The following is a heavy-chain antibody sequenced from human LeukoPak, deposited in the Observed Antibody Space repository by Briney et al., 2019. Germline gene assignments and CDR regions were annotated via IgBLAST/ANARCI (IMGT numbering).Heavy chain of an antibody. Sequence: SETLSLTCTVSGGSIRNYYWSWIRQPAGKGLEWIGHIYTSASTNYNPSLRSRVTMSLDTSKNQFSLELNSVTAADTAAYYCARVDTSGWHYFDDWGQGTLVTVSS. CDR2: IYTSAST. V-gene: IGHV4-4*07. J-gene: IGHJ4*02. CDR3: ARVDTSGWHYFDD. D-gene: IGHD6-19*01. CDR1: GGSIRNYY.